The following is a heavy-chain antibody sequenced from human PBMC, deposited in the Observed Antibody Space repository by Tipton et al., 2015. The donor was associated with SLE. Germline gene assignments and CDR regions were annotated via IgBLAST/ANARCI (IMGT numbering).Heavy chain of an antibody. CDR2: ISNTGTT. CDR1: GGSINSGDYY. V-gene: IGHV4-61*02. J-gene: IGHJ4*02. D-gene: IGHD6-19*01. Sequence: TLSLTCTVSGGSINSGDYYWSWIRQPAGKGLEWIGRISNTGTTNYNPSLKSRVTISVDTSRDQFSLKVSSVTAADTAVYYCASHSTGYSSGWWFDYWGQGTLVTVSS. CDR3: ASHSTGYSSGWWFDY.